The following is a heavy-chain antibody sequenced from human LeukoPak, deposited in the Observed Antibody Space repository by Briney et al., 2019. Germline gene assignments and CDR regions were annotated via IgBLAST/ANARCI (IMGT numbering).Heavy chain of an antibody. CDR3: ARGLRDDLFDY. J-gene: IGHJ4*02. CDR2: IYYSGST. D-gene: IGHD5-12*01. Sequence: SETLSLTCTVSGGSISSYYWSWIRQPPGKGMEWIGYIYYSGSTNYNPSLKSRVTISVDTSKNQFSLKLSSVTAADTAVYYCARGLRDDLFDYWGQGTLVTVSS. V-gene: IGHV4-59*01. CDR1: GGSISSYY.